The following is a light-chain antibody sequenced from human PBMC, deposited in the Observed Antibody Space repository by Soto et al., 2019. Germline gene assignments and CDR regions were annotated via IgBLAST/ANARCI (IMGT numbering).Light chain of an antibody. Sequence: QSALTQPPSASGSPGQSVTISCTGISSDVGGYNYVSWYQQHPGKAPKLMIYEVNKRPSGVPDRFSGSKSGNTASLTVSGLQAEDEADYYCSSYGGSSNLVFGGGTKVTVL. CDR1: SSDVGGYNY. CDR3: SSYGGSSNLV. V-gene: IGLV2-8*01. J-gene: IGLJ2*01. CDR2: EVN.